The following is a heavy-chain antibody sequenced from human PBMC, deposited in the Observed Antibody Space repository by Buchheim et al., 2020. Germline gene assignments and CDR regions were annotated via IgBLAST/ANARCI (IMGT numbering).Heavy chain of an antibody. D-gene: IGHD2-2*01. J-gene: IGHJ2*01. CDR2: ISGSGGST. V-gene: IGHV3-23*01. Sequence: EVQLLESGGGLVQPGGSLRLSCEASGFTFGTYAMTWVRQAPGKGLEWVSAISGSGGSTYYADSVKGRFTISSDNSKNTLFLQMNSLRAEDTAIYFCAKDTNNYCSTNSCYLYWYFDLWGRGTL. CDR3: AKDTNNYCSTNSCYLYWYFDL. CDR1: GFTFGTYA.